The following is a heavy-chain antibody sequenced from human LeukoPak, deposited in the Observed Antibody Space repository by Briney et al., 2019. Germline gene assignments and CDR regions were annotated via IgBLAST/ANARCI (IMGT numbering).Heavy chain of an antibody. CDR3: ARGDAYSGSYFWSLYYFDY. V-gene: IGHV1-2*02. CDR2: INPNSGGT. D-gene: IGHD1-26*01. CDR1: GYTFTGYY. J-gene: IGHJ4*02. Sequence: ASVKVSCKASGYTFTGYYMHWVRQAPGQGLEWMGWINPNSGGTNYAQKFQGRVTMTRDTSISTAYMVLSRLRSDDTAVYYCARGDAYSGSYFWSLYYFDYWAQGTLVSVSS.